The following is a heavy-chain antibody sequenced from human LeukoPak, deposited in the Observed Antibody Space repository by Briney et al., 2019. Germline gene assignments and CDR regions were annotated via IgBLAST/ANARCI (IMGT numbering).Heavy chain of an antibody. Sequence: ASVKVSCKASGYTFTSYDINWVRQATGQGLEWMGWMNPNRGNTGYAQKFQGRVTMTRNSSISTAYMELSSLRSEDTAVYHCARGVDTAMVIWGQGTMVTVSS. CDR1: GYTFTSYD. V-gene: IGHV1-8*01. CDR2: MNPNRGNT. J-gene: IGHJ3*02. D-gene: IGHD5-18*01. CDR3: ARGVDTAMVI.